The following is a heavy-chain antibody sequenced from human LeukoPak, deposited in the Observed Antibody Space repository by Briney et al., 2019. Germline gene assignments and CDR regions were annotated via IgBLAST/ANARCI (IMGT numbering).Heavy chain of an antibody. V-gene: IGHV3-74*01. Sequence: WESLRLSCAASGFTFSSYWMHWVRHAPGKGLVWFSRINSDGSSTNYADSVKGRFTISRDNAKNTLYLQLNSLRAEDTAVYYCAREKGGFGWLLSPHKWFDYWGQGTLVSVSS. D-gene: IGHD3-9*01. CDR3: AREKGGFGWLLSPHKWFDY. CDR1: GFTFSSYW. CDR2: INSDGSST. J-gene: IGHJ5*01.